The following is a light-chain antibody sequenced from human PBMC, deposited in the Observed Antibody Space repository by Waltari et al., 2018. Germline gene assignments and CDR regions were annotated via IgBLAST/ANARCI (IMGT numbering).Light chain of an antibody. CDR2: DTS. CDR3: LLSYSGVRLYWV. CDR1: PGAVTSGHY. Sequence: QAVVTQEPSLTVSPGGTVTLPCGSSPGAVTSGHYPYWFQQKTGQAPRTLIYDTSDKHSWTPARFSGSLLGGKAALTLSGAQPEDEADYYCLLSYSGVRLYWVFGGGTKLTVL. V-gene: IGLV7-46*01. J-gene: IGLJ3*02.